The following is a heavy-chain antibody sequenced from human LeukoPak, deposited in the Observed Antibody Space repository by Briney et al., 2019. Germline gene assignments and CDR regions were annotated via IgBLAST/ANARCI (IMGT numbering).Heavy chain of an antibody. CDR2: TYYRSKLYN. J-gene: IGHJ6*03. Sequence: SQTLSLTCAISGDSVSSNSAAWNWIRQSPSRGLEWLGRTYYRSKLYNDYAVSVKSRITINPDTSKNQFSLQLNSVTAEDTAVYYCARGLGELLPGGYYYYYYMDVWGKGTTVTVSS. CDR1: GDSVSSNSAA. CDR3: ARGLGELLPGGYYYYYYMDV. D-gene: IGHD1-26*01. V-gene: IGHV6-1*01.